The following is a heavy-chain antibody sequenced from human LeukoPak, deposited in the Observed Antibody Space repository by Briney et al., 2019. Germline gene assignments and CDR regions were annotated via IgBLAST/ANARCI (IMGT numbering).Heavy chain of an antibody. D-gene: IGHD3-22*01. Sequence: QTGGSLRLSCAASGFTFSSYAMSWVRQAPGKGLEWVSTLSGVGNSTYYADSVKGRFTISRDSSKNTLYLQMNSLRAEDTAVYFCAKGPMYYYDSSAPYPEYFLHWGQGTLVTVSS. CDR1: GFTFSSYA. J-gene: IGHJ1*01. V-gene: IGHV3-23*01. CDR3: AKGPMYYYDSSAPYPEYFLH. CDR2: LSGVGNST.